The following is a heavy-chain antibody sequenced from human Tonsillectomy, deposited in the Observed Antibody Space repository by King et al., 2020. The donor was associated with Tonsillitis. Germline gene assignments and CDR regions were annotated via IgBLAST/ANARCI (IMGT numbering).Heavy chain of an antibody. CDR3: AKSGVGGLDY. CDR1: GFTFNTYA. CDR2: ISGSGGNT. Sequence: VQLVESGGGLVQPGGSLRLSCAASGFTFNTYAMSWVRQAPGKGLEWVSGISGSGGNTYYADSVKGRFTISRDNPKNTLYLQMNSLRAEDTAVFYCAKSGVGGLDYWGRGTLVTVSS. V-gene: IGHV3-23*04. D-gene: IGHD3-3*01. J-gene: IGHJ4*02.